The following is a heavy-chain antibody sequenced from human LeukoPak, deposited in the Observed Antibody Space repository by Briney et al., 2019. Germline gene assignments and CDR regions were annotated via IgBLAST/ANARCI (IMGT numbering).Heavy chain of an antibody. CDR3: ARGPAPTWVYGDYFYLDY. J-gene: IGHJ4*02. CDR1: GFTFSSNY. V-gene: IGHV3-66*01. D-gene: IGHD4-17*01. CDR2: IYSGGST. Sequence: GGSLRLSCAASGFTFSSNYMSWVRQAPGKGLEWVSVIYSGGSTYYADSLKGRFTISRDNSKNTLYLLMNSLRAEDTAVYYCARGPAPTWVYGDYFYLDYWGRGTLVTVSS.